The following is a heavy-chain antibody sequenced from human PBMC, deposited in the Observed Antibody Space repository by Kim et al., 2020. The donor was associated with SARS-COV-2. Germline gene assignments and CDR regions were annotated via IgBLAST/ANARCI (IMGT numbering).Heavy chain of an antibody. Sequence: GGSLRLSCAASGFTFSSYAMHWVRQAPGKGLEWVAVISYDGSNKYYADSVKGRFTISRDNSKNTLYLQMNSLRAEDTAVYYCAREVPSSWYFDYWGQGTLVTVSS. CDR3: AREVPSSWYFDY. J-gene: IGHJ4*02. V-gene: IGHV3-30-3*01. CDR1: GFTFSSYA. D-gene: IGHD6-13*01. CDR2: ISYDGSNK.